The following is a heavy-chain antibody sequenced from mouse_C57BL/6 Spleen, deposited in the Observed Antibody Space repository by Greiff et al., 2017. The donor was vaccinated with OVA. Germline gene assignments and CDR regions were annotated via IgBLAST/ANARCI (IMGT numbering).Heavy chain of an antibody. V-gene: IGHV1-50*01. Sequence: VQLQQPGAELVKPGASVKLSCKASGYTFTSYWMQWVKQRPGQGLEWIGEIDPSDSYTNYNQKFKGKATLTVDTSSSTAYMQLSSLTSEDSAVYYCARERGYPWYFDVWGTGTTVTVSS. J-gene: IGHJ1*03. D-gene: IGHD2-14*01. CDR3: ARERGYPWYFDV. CDR1: GYTFTSYW. CDR2: IDPSDSYT.